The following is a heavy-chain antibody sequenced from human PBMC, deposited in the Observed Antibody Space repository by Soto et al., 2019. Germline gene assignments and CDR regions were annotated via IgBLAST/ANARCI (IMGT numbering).Heavy chain of an antibody. CDR3: TTEDDYGASPLWY. CDR1: GFTFSNAW. J-gene: IGHJ4*02. Sequence: EVQLVESGGGLVKPGGSLRLSCAASGFTFSNAWMSWVRQAPGKGLEWVGRIKSKTDGGTTDYAAPVKGRFTISRDDSKNTLYLQMNSLKTEDTAVYYCTTEDDYGASPLWYWGQGTLVTVSS. D-gene: IGHD4-17*01. V-gene: IGHV3-15*01. CDR2: IKSKTDGGTT.